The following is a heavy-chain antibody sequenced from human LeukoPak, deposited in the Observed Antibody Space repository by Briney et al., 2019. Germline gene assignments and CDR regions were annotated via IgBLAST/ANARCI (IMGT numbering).Heavy chain of an antibody. CDR1: GYTFTDFY. V-gene: IGHV1-2*02. CDR2: INPNSGGT. J-gene: IGHJ5*02. CDR3: ARDTTRDNWFDP. D-gene: IGHD1-26*01. Sequence: GASVKVSCQTSGYTFTDFYMHWVRQAPGQGLEWMGWINPNSGGTNYAQKFQGRVTMTRDTSISTAYMELSGLRSDDTAAYYCARDTTRDNWFDPWGQGTLVTVSS.